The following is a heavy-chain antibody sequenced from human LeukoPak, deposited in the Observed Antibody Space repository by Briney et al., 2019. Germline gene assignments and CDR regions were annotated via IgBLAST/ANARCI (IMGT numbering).Heavy chain of an antibody. CDR1: GFTVTSNY. V-gene: IGHV3-53*01. D-gene: IGHD4-11*01. CDR2: IYDDDQT. CDR3: ARHYSDFLTYFDF. Sequence: PGGSLRLSCAASGFTVTSNYMSWVRQAPGKGLEWVSIIYDDDQTHYADSVRGRFTISRDKSKNTLYFQMNSLRAEDTAVYYCARHYSDFLTYFDFWGRGTLVTVSS. J-gene: IGHJ4*02.